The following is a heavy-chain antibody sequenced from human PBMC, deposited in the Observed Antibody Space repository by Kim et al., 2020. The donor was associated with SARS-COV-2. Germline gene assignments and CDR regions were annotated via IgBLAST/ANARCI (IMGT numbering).Heavy chain of an antibody. CDR2: IKSEGTGI. Sequence: GGSLRLSCADSGFTVTTYWMHWVRQAPGKGLEWVSRIKSEGTGITYADSVKGRFTISRDNANNTLYLQMGNLRDDDTAVYYCASDTVLYGLDVWGQGTMVTVSS. CDR3: ASDTVLYGLDV. J-gene: IGHJ6*02. CDR1: GFTVTTYW. V-gene: IGHV3-74*03. D-gene: IGHD4-4*01.